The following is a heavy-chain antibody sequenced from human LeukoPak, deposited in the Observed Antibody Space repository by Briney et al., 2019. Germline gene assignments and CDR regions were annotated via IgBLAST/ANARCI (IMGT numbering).Heavy chain of an antibody. CDR3: AKGYYYDSSVKYYFDY. Sequence: GGSLRLSCAASGFTFSSYAMSWVRQAPGKGLEWVSAISGSGSSTYYADSVKGRFTISRDNSKSTLYLQMNSLRAEDTAVYYCAKGYYYDSSVKYYFDYWGQGTLVTVSS. CDR1: GFTFSSYA. CDR2: ISGSGSST. J-gene: IGHJ4*02. V-gene: IGHV3-23*01. D-gene: IGHD3-22*01.